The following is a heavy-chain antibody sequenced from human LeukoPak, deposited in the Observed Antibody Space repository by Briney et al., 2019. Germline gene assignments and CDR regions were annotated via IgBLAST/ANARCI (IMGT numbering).Heavy chain of an antibody. CDR1: GFTFTSYR. V-gene: IGHV3-23*01. CDR3: ARDSPDAFDI. J-gene: IGHJ3*02. Sequence: PGGSLRLSCAASGFTFTSYRMNWVRQAPGKGLEWVSAISGSGGSTYYADSVKGRFTISRDNSKNTLYLQMNSLRAEDTAVYYCARDSPDAFDIWGQGTMVTVSS. CDR2: ISGSGGST.